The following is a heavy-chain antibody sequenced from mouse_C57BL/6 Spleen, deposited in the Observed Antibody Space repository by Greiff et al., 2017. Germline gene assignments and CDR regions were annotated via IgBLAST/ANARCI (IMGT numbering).Heavy chain of an antibody. CDR3: ARLVHFDY. CDR1: GFTFSDYG. V-gene: IGHV5-17*01. CDR2: ISSGSSTI. Sequence: ELKLVESGGGLVKPGGSLKLSCAASGFTFSDYGMHWVRQAPEQGLEWVAYISSGSSTIYYADTVKSRFTISRDNTKNTLFLQMTSLRSEDTAVYYCARLVHFDYWGQGTTLTDAS. J-gene: IGHJ2*01.